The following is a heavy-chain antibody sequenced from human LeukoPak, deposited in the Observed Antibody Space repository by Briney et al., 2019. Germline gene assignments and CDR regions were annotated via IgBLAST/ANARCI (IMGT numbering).Heavy chain of an antibody. V-gene: IGHV4-39*01. CDR1: GGSISSLSYY. Sequence: PSETLSLTCSVSGGSISSLSYYWGWVRQPPGKGLEWIGSICYGGRTYYNPSLKSRVTMPVDTSKNQFSLKLNSVTAADTAIYYCATSVTSSSGWYYGYWGQGSLVTVSS. CDR2: ICYGGRT. J-gene: IGHJ4*02. D-gene: IGHD6-19*01. CDR3: ATSVTSSSGWYYGY.